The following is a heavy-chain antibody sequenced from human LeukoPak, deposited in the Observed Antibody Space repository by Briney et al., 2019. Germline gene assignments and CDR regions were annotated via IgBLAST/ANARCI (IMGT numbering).Heavy chain of an antibody. CDR1: GGSFSGYY. V-gene: IGHV4-34*01. Sequence: KSSETLSLTCAVYGGSFSGYYWSWIRQPPGKGLEWIGEINHSGSTNYNPSLKSRVTISVDTSKNQFSLKLSSVTAADTAVYYCARHRGRDELLAFDYWGQGTLVTVSS. CDR3: ARHRGRDELLAFDY. D-gene: IGHD2-15*01. J-gene: IGHJ4*02. CDR2: INHSGST.